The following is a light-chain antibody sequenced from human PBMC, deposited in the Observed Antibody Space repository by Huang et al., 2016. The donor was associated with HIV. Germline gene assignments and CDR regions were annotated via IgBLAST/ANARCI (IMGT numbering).Light chain of an antibody. CDR2: WAS. Sequence: DIVMTQSPDSLAVSLGERATINCKSSQSVLYSSDNKNSVAWYQQKPGQPPNLLIYWASARESGVPDRFSGSGSGTDFTLTISSLQAEDVAVYYCQQYYTTPLTFGGGTKVEIK. CDR3: QQYYTTPLT. V-gene: IGKV4-1*01. J-gene: IGKJ4*01. CDR1: QSVLYSSDNKNS.